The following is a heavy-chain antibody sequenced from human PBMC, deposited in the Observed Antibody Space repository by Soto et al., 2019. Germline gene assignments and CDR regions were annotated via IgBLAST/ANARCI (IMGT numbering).Heavy chain of an antibody. CDR2: IKHSGNT. V-gene: IGHV4-34*01. CDR3: ARVWRFDP. CDR1: GGSFSGYK. D-gene: IGHD1-1*01. Sequence: TLSLTCGGCGGSFSGYKWNWIRKSPGQGLEGIGTIKHSGNTKYNPSLESRINLSVDTSKKQFSLKMFSVTAADTAIYYCARVWRFDPWGQGTQVTVS. J-gene: IGHJ5*02.